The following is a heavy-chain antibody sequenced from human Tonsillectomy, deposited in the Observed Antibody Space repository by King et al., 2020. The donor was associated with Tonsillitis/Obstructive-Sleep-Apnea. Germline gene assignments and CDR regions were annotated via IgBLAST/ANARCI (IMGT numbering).Heavy chain of an antibody. D-gene: IGHD3-3*01. V-gene: IGHV3-72*01. CDR2: TRNKANSYTT. J-gene: IGHJ6*03. CDR1: GFTFSDHY. Sequence: DVQLVESGGGLVQPGGSLRLSCAASGFTFSDHYMDWVRQAPGKGLEWVGRTRNKANSYTTEYAASVKGRFTISRDDSKNSLYLQMNSLKTEDTAVYYCTTPLPRKRGYDSTGYYYMDVWGKGATVTVSS. CDR3: TTPLPRKRGYDSTGYYYMDV.